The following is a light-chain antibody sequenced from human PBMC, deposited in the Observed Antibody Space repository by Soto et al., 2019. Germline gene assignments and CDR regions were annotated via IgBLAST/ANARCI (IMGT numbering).Light chain of an antibody. J-gene: IGKJ5*01. CDR2: AAS. CDR1: QSISSY. CDR3: QQSYSTRIT. V-gene: IGKV1-39*01. Sequence: MTQTPLSLSVTPGQPASISRKSSQSISSYLNWYQQKPGKAPKLLIYAASSLQSGVPSRFSGSGSGTDFTLTISSLQPEDFATYYCQQSYSTRITFGQGTRLEI.